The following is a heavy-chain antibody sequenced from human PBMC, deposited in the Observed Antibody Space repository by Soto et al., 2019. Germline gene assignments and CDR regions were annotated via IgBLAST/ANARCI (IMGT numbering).Heavy chain of an antibody. J-gene: IGHJ5*02. CDR1: GFTFSSYE. Sequence: SLRLSCAASGFTFSSYEMNWVRQAPGKGLEWVSYISSSGSTIYYADSVKGRFTISRDNAKNSLYLQMNSLRAEDTAVYYCARDPHGREQLPDRWGQGTLVTVPQ. CDR3: ARDPHGREQLPDR. D-gene: IGHD6-6*01. V-gene: IGHV3-48*03. CDR2: ISSSGSTI.